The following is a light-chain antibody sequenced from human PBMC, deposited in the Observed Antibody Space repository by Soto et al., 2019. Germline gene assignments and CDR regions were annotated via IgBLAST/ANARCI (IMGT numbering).Light chain of an antibody. V-gene: IGLV1-40*01. CDR1: SSNLGAGYD. Sequence: QSVLTQPPPVSGAPGQTVTISCTGSSSNLGAGYDVHWYQQLPGTAPKLVIFGNSKRPSGIPDRFSGSKSASSASLAITGLQAEDEADYYCQSYDSSLTGFYIFGTGTKV. CDR3: QSYDSSLTGFYI. CDR2: GNS. J-gene: IGLJ1*01.